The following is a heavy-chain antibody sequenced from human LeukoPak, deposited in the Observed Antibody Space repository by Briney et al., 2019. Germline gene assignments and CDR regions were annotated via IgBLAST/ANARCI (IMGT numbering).Heavy chain of an antibody. Sequence: ASAKDSRKASGYTFTSYYIHWGPQAPGQGLEWMGIINPSGGSTSYAQKFEGRVTMTRDMSTSTVYMELSSLRSEDTAVYYCARLLDYDSSGYTYYFDYWGQGTLVTVSS. CDR2: INPSGGST. CDR3: ARLLDYDSSGYTYYFDY. V-gene: IGHV1-46*01. J-gene: IGHJ4*02. CDR1: GYTFTSYY. D-gene: IGHD3-22*01.